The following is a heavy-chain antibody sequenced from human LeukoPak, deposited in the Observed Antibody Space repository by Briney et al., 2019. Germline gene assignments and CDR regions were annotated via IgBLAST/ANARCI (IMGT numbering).Heavy chain of an antibody. CDR3: ATKQWLAPPPDS. CDR1: GFTFSMYW. Sequence: PGGSLRLSCAPSGFTFSMYWMLWVRQAPGKGLESVSRINTDGTVTTYADSVKGRFTVSRDNADNTMFLQRNSVRDEDTAVYYCATKQWLAPPPDSWGQGTPVTVSS. J-gene: IGHJ4*02. CDR2: INTDGTVT. V-gene: IGHV3-74*01. D-gene: IGHD6-19*01.